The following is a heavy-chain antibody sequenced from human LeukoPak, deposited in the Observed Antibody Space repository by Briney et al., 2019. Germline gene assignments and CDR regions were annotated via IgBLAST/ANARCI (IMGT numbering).Heavy chain of an antibody. D-gene: IGHD3-22*01. CDR3: ARAIGYYYDSSGYFFDY. J-gene: IGHJ4*02. Sequence: SQTLSLTCTVSGGSISSGSYYWSWIRQPAGKGLEWIGRIYTSGSTNYNPSLKSRVTISVDASKNQFSLKLSSVTAADTAVYYCARAIGYYYDSSGYFFDYWGQGTLVTVSS. CDR1: GGSISSGSYY. V-gene: IGHV4-61*02. CDR2: IYTSGST.